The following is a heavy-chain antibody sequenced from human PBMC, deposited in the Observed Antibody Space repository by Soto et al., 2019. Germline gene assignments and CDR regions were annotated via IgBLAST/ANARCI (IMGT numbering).Heavy chain of an antibody. D-gene: IGHD6-19*01. V-gene: IGHV1-18*01. CDR1: GYTFTSYG. CDR2: ISAYNGNT. CDR3: ARAVPSGGWYGYYYYGMDV. J-gene: IGHJ6*02. Sequence: GASVKVSCKASGYTFTSYGISWVRQAPGQGLEWMGWISAYNGNTNYAQKLQGRVTMTTDTSTSTAYMELRSLRSDDTAVYYCARAVPSGGWYGYYYYGMDVWGQGTTITV.